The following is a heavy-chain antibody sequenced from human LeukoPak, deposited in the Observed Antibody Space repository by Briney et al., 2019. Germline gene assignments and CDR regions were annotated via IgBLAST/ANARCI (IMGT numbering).Heavy chain of an antibody. CDR2: INPNSGGT. D-gene: IGHD2-15*01. CDR1: GYTFTVYY. V-gene: IGHV1-2*02. CDR3: ARGYCSGGSCYRDYFDY. J-gene: IGHJ4*02. Sequence: GASVTVSFTASGYTFTVYYMHWVRQAPGQGLEWMGWINPNSGGTNYAQKFQGRVTMTRDTSISTAYMELSRLRSDDTAVYYCARGYCSGGSCYRDYFDYWGQGTLVTVSS.